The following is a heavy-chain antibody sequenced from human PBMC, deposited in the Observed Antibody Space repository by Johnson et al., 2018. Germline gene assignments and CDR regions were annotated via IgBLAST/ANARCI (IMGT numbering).Heavy chain of an antibody. J-gene: IGHJ3*02. V-gene: IGHV3-30*18. Sequence: QVQLVESGGGLVKPGGSLRLSCAASGFTFSSYGMHWVRQAPGKGLEWVAVISYDGSNKYYADSVKGRFTISRDNSKNTLYVQRNSRRAEDTAVYYCAKDHAGGATSGVAFDIWGQGTMVTVSS. D-gene: IGHD1-26*01. CDR3: AKDHAGGATSGVAFDI. CDR2: ISYDGSNK. CDR1: GFTFSSYG.